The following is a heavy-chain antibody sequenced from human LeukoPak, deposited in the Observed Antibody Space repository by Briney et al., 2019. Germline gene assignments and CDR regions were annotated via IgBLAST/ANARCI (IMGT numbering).Heavy chain of an antibody. J-gene: IGHJ4*02. V-gene: IGHV4-34*01. CDR2: INHSGST. D-gene: IGHD4-11*01. CDR1: GGSFSGYY. Sequence: SETPSLTCAVYGGSFSGYYWSWIRQPPGKGLEWIGEINHSGSTNYNPSLKSRVTISVDTSKNQFSLKLSSVTAADTAVYYCARSATVTTGNYFDYWGQGTLVTVSS. CDR3: ARSATVTTGNYFDY.